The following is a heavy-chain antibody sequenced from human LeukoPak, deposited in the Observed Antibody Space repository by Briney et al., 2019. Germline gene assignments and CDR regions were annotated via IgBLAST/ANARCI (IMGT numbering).Heavy chain of an antibody. J-gene: IGHJ5*02. CDR3: ARESVGHSSSWYRGSEVDP. Sequence: GASVKVSCKASGGTFSSYAISWVRQAPGQGLEWMGIINPSGGSTSYAQKFQGRVTMTRDMSTSTVYIELSSLRSEDTAVYYCARESVGHSSSWYRGSEVDPWGQGTLVTVSS. V-gene: IGHV1-46*01. CDR1: GGTFSSYA. D-gene: IGHD6-13*01. CDR2: INPSGGST.